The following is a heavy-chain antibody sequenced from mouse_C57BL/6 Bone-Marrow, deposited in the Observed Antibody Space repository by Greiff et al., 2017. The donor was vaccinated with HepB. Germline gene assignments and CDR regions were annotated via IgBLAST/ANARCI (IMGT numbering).Heavy chain of an antibody. CDR1: GYTFTSYW. V-gene: IGHV1-59*01. CDR3: ARNYYGSSYYYAMDY. J-gene: IGHJ4*01. D-gene: IGHD1-1*01. CDR2: IDPSDSYT. Sequence: QVQLQQPGAELVRPGTSVKLSCKASGYTFTSYWMHWVKQRPGQGLEWIGVIDPSDSYTNYNQKFKGKATLTVDTSSSTAYMQISSLTSEDSAVYYCARNYYGSSYYYAMDYWGQGTSVTVSS.